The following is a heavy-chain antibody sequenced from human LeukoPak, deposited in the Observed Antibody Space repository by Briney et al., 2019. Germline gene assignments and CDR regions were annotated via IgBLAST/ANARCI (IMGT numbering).Heavy chain of an antibody. CDR1: GLTFSSYA. CDR3: AREFEAAAGLDAFDI. D-gene: IGHD6-13*01. Sequence: PGGSLRLSCSASGLTFSSYAMHWVRQAPGQRLEWMGWINAGNGNTKYSQKFQGRVTITRDTSASTAYMELSSLRSEDTAVYYCAREFEAAAGLDAFDIWGQGTMVTVSS. CDR2: INAGNGNT. V-gene: IGHV1-3*01. J-gene: IGHJ3*02.